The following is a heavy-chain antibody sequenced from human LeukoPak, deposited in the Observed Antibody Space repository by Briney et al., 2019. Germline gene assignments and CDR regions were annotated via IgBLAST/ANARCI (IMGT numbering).Heavy chain of an antibody. CDR3: ASSTTVGYSSGWYVGY. D-gene: IGHD6-19*01. V-gene: IGHV4-34*01. J-gene: IGHJ4*02. CDR1: GGFFSGCY. Sequence: SDTLSLTRAGYGGFFSGCYWSGIRQLPAKGLEWIGEINHSGSTNYYPSLKRRLTISVDTSKNQFSLKLSSATAADTAVYYCASSTTVGYSSGWYVGYWGQGTLVTVSS. CDR2: INHSGST.